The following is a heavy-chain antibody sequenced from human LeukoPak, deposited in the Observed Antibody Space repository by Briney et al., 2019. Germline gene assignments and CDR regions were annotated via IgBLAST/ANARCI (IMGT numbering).Heavy chain of an antibody. J-gene: IGHJ4*02. CDR1: GFTFDDYG. CDR3: ARGGNTPASTIVAVAGTRRSYYFDY. D-gene: IGHD6-19*01. CDR2: INWNGGST. Sequence: GGSLRLSCAASGFTFDDYGMSWVRQAPGKGLEWVSGINWNGGSTGYADSVKGRFTISRDNAKNSLYLQMNSLRAEDTALYYCARGGNTPASTIVAVAGTRRSYYFDYWGQGTLVTVSS. V-gene: IGHV3-20*04.